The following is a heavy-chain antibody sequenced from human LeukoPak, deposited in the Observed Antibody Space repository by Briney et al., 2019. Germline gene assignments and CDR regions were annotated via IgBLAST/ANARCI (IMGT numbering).Heavy chain of an antibody. CDR3: ASFSHQPKLGSSPTFDY. CDR2: IIPIFGTA. V-gene: IGHV1-69*13. D-gene: IGHD7-27*01. J-gene: IGHJ4*02. Sequence: ASVKVSCKASGYTFTSYGISWVRQAPGQGLEWMGGIIPIFGTANYAQKFQGRVTITADESTSTAYMELSSLRSEDTAVYYCASFSHQPKLGSSPTFDYWGQGTLVTVSS. CDR1: GYTFTSYG.